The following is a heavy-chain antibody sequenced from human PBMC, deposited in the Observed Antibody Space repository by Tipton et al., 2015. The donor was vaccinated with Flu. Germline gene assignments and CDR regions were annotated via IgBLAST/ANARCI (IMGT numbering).Heavy chain of an antibody. J-gene: IGHJ6*02. CDR2: IYTSGST. D-gene: IGHD3-3*02. CDR1: GGSISSGSYY. Sequence: LRLSCTVSGGSISSGSYYWSWIRQPAGKGLEWIGRIYTSGSTNYNPSLKSRVTISVDTSKNQFSLKLSSVTAADTAAYYCARDGDDHFWSGYRQADYYGMDVWGQGTTVIVSS. CDR3: ARDGDDHFWSGYRQADYYGMDV. V-gene: IGHV4-61*02.